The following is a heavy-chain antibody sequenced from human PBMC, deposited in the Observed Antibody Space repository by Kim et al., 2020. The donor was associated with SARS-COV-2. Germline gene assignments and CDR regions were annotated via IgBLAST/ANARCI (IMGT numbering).Heavy chain of an antibody. V-gene: IGHV4-59*09. J-gene: IGHJ4*02. CDR3: ARGLTQYYYDSSGYYDY. D-gene: IGHD3-22*01. Sequence: LKRRVTISVDTSKNQFSLKLSSVTAADTAVYYCARGLTQYYYDSSGYYDYWGQGTLVTVSS.